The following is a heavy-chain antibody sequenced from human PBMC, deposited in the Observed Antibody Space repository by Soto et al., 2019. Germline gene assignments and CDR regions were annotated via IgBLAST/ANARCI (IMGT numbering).Heavy chain of an antibody. D-gene: IGHD1-26*01. V-gene: IGHV1-18*01. CDR3: ARGRYLDF. CDR2: ISAYNGYT. CDR1: GYTFSTYG. J-gene: IGHJ4*02. Sequence: QVQLVQSGAEVKKPGASVKVSCRASGYTFSTYGISWVRKAPGQGLAWGGWISAYNGYTNDVQKFQGRVTMTKDTSTNTAYMELRSLRSDDTAIYYCARGRYLDFWGQGTLVTVSS.